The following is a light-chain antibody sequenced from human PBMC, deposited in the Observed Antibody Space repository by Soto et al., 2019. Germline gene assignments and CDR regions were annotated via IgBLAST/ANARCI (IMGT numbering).Light chain of an antibody. CDR3: QHYNDYSRI. V-gene: IGKV1-5*03. J-gene: IGKJ1*01. CDR1: QSISSW. CDR2: MAS. Sequence: DIQMTQSPSTLSASIGDRVTITCRASQSISSWLAWYQQKPGKAPKLLIYMASNLHSGVPSRFSGSGSGTEFTLSISSLQPDDFATYYCQHYNDYSRIFGQGTKVEIK.